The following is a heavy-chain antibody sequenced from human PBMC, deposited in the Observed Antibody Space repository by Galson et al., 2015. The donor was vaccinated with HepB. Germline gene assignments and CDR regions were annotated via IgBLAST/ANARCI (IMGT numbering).Heavy chain of an antibody. Sequence: SVKVSCKASGYTFTGYYMHWVRQAPGQGLEWMGWINPNSGGTNYAQKFQGRVTMTRDASISTAYMELSRLRSDDTAVYYCARVYSSSWLRPFDYWGQGTLVTVSS. CDR2: INPNSGGT. CDR1: GYTFTGYY. D-gene: IGHD6-13*01. CDR3: ARVYSSSWLRPFDY. V-gene: IGHV1-2*02. J-gene: IGHJ4*02.